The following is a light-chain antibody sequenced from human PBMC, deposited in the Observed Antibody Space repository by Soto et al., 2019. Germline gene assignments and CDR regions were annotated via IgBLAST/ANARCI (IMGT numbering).Light chain of an antibody. V-gene: IGKV3-20*01. CDR2: GAS. CDR1: QSVSSNY. Sequence: EIVLTQSPGTLSLSPGERATLSCRVSQSVSSNYLAWYQQKPGQAPRLLIYGASSGATGVPDRFSGSGSGTDFTLTISRLEPADFAVYYCQRYGSSRPWTFGQGTKVDIK. J-gene: IGKJ1*01. CDR3: QRYGSSRPWT.